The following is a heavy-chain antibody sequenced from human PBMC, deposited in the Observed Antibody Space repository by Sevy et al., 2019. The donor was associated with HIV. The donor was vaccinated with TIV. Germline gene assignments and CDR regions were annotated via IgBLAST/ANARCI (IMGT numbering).Heavy chain of an antibody. V-gene: IGHV3-30*04. CDR2: ISYDGSNK. CDR3: ARSGDIVVVVAATRSFDY. J-gene: IGHJ4*02. CDR1: GFTFSSYA. D-gene: IGHD2-15*01. Sequence: GGSLRLPCAASGFTFSSYAMHWVRQAPGKGLEWVAVISYDGSNKYYADSVKGRFTISRDNSKNTLYLQMNSLRAEDTAVYYCARSGDIVVVVAATRSFDYWGQGTLVTVSS.